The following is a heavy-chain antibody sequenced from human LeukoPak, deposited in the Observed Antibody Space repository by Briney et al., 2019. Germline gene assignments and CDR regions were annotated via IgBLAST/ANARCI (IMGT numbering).Heavy chain of an antibody. CDR3: AREKERYSYGTYYFDY. CDR2: INHSGST. CDR1: GGPFSGYY. D-gene: IGHD5-18*01. V-gene: IGHV4-34*01. Sequence: SETLSLTCAVYGGPFSGYYWSWIRQPPGKGLEWIGEINHSGSTNYNPSLKSRVTISVDTSKNQFSLKLSSVTAADTAVYYCAREKERYSYGTYYFDYWGQGTLVTVSS. J-gene: IGHJ4*02.